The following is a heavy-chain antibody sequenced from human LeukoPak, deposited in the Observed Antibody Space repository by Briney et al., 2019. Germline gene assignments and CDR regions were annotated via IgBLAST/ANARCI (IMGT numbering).Heavy chain of an antibody. Sequence: GGSLRLSCAASAFTFNTYWMHWVRQVPGRGLEWVSRINGDESSTNYADSVKGRFTISRDNAKDTLYLHMNSLRAEDTAVYYCARGGIKAVASYFDYWGQGTLVTVSS. J-gene: IGHJ4*02. D-gene: IGHD6-19*01. CDR2: INGDESST. V-gene: IGHV3-74*01. CDR1: AFTFNTYW. CDR3: ARGGIKAVASYFDY.